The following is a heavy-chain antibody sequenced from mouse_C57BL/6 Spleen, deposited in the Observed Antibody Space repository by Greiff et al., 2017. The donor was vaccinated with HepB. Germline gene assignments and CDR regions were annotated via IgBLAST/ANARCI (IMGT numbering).Heavy chain of an antibody. CDR1: GFTFSNYW. Sequence: EVKLQESGGGLVQPGGSMKLSCVASGFTFSNYWMNWVRQSPEKGLEWVAQIRLKSDNYATHYAESVKGRFTISRDDSKSSVYLQMNNLRAEDTGIYYCTHAPFYDYDGFAYWGQGTLVTVSA. D-gene: IGHD2-4*01. V-gene: IGHV6-3*01. J-gene: IGHJ3*01. CDR3: THAPFYDYDGFAY. CDR2: IRLKSDNYAT.